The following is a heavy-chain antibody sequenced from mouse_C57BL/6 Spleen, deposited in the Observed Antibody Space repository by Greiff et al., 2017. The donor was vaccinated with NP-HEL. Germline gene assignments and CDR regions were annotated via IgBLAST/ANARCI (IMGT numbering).Heavy chain of an antibody. D-gene: IGHD2-2*01. CDR1: GFNIKDDY. CDR2: IDPENGDT. Sequence: VQLQQSGAELVRPGASVKLSCTASGFNIKDDYMHWVKQRPEQGLEWIGWIDPENGDTEYASKFQGKATITADTSSNTAYLQLRSLTFEDTAVYYCTTSMVTTGFAYWGQGTLVTVSA. CDR3: TTSMVTTGFAY. V-gene: IGHV14-4*01. J-gene: IGHJ3*01.